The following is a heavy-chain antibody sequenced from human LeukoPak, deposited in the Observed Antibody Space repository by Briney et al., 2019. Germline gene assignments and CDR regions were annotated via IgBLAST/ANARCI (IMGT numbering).Heavy chain of an antibody. V-gene: IGHV3-23*01. CDR3: AKSIYYGEFDY. Sequence: RTGGSLRLSCAASGFTFSSYAMSWVRQAPGKGLEWVSAISGSGGSTYYADSVKGLFTISRDNSKNTLYLQMNSLRAEDTAVYYCAKSIYYGEFDYWGQGTLVTVSS. CDR1: GFTFSSYA. J-gene: IGHJ4*02. D-gene: IGHD4-17*01. CDR2: ISGSGGST.